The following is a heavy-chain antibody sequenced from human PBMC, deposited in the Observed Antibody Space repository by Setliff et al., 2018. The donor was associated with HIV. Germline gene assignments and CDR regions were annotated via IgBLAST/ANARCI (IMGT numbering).Heavy chain of an antibody. V-gene: IGHV3-23*01. J-gene: IGHJ1*01. D-gene: IGHD4-17*01. CDR3: AREGRSGYGDYEYFQH. Sequence: GGSLRLSCAASGFTVSSNYMSWVRQAPGKGLEWVSAISGSGGSTYYADSVRGRFTISRDNSKNTLYLQMNSLRAEDTAVYYCAREGRSGYGDYEYFQHWGQGTRVTVSS. CDR1: GFTVSSNY. CDR2: ISGSGGST.